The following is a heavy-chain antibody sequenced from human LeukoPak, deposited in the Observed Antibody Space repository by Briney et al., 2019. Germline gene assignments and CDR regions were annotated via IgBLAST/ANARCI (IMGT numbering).Heavy chain of an antibody. CDR3: ARDPPSSTGGGY. CDR1: GGTFSSYA. Sequence: SVKVSCKASGGTFSSYAISWVRQAPGQGLEWMGGIIPIFGTANYAQKFQGRVTITADKSTSTAYVELSSLRSEDTAVYYCARDPPSSTGGGYWGQGTLVTVSS. V-gene: IGHV1-69*06. J-gene: IGHJ4*02. D-gene: IGHD6-13*01. CDR2: IIPIFGTA.